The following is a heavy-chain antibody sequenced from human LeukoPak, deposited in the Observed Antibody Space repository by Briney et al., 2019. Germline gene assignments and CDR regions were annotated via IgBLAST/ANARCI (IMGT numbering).Heavy chain of an antibody. CDR3: ARGGSSWDAFDI. J-gene: IGHJ3*02. Sequence: NPSQILSLTCTVSGGSISSGSYYWSWIRQPAGKGLEWIGRIYTSGSTNYNPSLKSRVTISVDTSKNQFSLKLSSVTAADTAVYYCARGGSSWDAFDIWGQGTMVTVSS. CDR2: IYTSGST. CDR1: GGSISSGSYY. D-gene: IGHD2-2*01. V-gene: IGHV4-61*02.